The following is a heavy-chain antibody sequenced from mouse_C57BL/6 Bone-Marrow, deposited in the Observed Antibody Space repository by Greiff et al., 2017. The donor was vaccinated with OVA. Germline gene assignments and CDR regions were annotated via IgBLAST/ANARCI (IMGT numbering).Heavy chain of an antibody. Sequence: QVQLQQSGAELVRPGSSVKLSCKASGYTLTSYWMDWVKQRPGQGLEWMGNIYPSDSETHYNQKFKHKATLTVDKYSSTAYMQLSSLTSEDSAVYICAREGEGCAMAYWGQGTSVTVSS. J-gene: IGHJ4*01. CDR2: IYPSDSET. V-gene: IGHV1-61*01. CDR1: GYTLTSYW. CDR3: AREGEGCAMAY.